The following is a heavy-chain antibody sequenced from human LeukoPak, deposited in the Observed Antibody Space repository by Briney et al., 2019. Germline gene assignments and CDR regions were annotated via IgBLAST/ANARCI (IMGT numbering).Heavy chain of an antibody. CDR1: GGSISSSNW. D-gene: IGHD1-26*01. CDR2: IYHSGSI. Sequence: KSSETLSLTCAVSGGSISSSNWWSWVRQPPGKGLEWIGEIYHSGSINYKSSLKSRVTISVDTSKNQFSLKLSSVTAADTAVYYCASDSYASRDYWGQGTLVTVSS. CDR3: ASDSYASRDY. V-gene: IGHV4-4*02. J-gene: IGHJ4*02.